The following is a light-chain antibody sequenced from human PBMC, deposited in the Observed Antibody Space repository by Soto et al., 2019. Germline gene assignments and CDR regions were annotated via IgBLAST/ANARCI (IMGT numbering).Light chain of an antibody. CDR2: DAS. J-gene: IGKJ5*01. V-gene: IGKV1-5*01. CDR1: QSISSW. CDR3: QHYNSYSIT. Sequence: DIQMTQSPSTLSASVGDRVTITCRASQSISSWLAWYQQKPGKAPKLLIYDASSLESGVPSRFSGSGSGTEFTLTISRLQPDDFATYYCQHYNSYSITFGQGTRLEIK.